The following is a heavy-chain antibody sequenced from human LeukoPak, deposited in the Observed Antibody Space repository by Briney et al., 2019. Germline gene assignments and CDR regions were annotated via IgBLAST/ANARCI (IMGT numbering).Heavy chain of an antibody. CDR1: GDSVSSNSAA. J-gene: IGHJ4*02. CDR3: AGAALDFWSGYYTLGDY. D-gene: IGHD3-3*01. CDR2: TYYRSKWYN. Sequence: SQTLSLTCAISGDSVSSNSAAWNWIRQSPSRGLEWLGRTYYRSKWYNDYAVSVKSRITINPDTSKNQFSLQLNSVTPEDTAVYYCAGAALDFWSGYYTLGDYWGQGTLVTVSS. V-gene: IGHV6-1*01.